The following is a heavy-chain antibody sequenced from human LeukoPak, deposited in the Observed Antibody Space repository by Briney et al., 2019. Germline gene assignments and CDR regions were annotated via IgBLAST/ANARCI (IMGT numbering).Heavy chain of an antibody. CDR3: ASEDTAMAMWAFDI. CDR2: ISYDGSNK. Sequence: GGSLRLSCAASGFTFSSYAMHWVRQAPGKGLEWVAVISYDGSNKYYADSVKGRFTISRDNSKNTLYLQMNSLRAEDTAVYYCASEDTAMAMWAFDIWGQGTMVTVSS. V-gene: IGHV3-30-3*01. D-gene: IGHD5-18*01. J-gene: IGHJ3*02. CDR1: GFTFSSYA.